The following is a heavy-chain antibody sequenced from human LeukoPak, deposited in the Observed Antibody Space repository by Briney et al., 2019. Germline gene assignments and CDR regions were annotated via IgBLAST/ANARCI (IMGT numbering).Heavy chain of an antibody. J-gene: IGHJ4*02. CDR1: GFTFSTYE. CDR2: IGSSGATI. CDR3: ARGGALVTAGYYFDY. Sequence: GGSLRLSCAASGFTFSTYEMNWVRQAPGKGLEWVSYIGSSGATIYYADFVKGRFTISRDNAKNSLYLQMNSLRAGDTAVYYCARGGALVTAGYYFDYWGQGTLVTVSS. D-gene: IGHD2-21*02. V-gene: IGHV3-48*03.